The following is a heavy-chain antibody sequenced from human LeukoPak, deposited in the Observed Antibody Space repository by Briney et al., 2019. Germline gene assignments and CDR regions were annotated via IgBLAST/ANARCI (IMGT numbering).Heavy chain of an antibody. D-gene: IGHD2-21*01. J-gene: IGHJ3*01. V-gene: IGHV3-7*01. CDR2: IKQDGSEK. Sequence: VGSPRLSSAASGYRSTNNWMSWVRQAPGKGLGWVANIKQDGSEKYYVDSVKGRFTISRDNAKSSLYLQMSSLRAEDTAIYYCARDRVGDSDAFDVWGQGTVVTVSS. CDR3: ARDRVGDSDAFDV. CDR1: GYRSTNNW.